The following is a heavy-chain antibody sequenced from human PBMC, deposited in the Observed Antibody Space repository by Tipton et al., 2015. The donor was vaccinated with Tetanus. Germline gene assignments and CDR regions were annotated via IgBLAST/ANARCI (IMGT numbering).Heavy chain of an antibody. CDR3: AKDGGPTRPNEDY. Sequence: SLRLSCAASGFTFSSYGMHWVRQAPGKGLEWVAVISYDGSNKYYADSVKGRFTISRDNSKNTLYLQMNSLRAEDTAVYYCAKDGGPTRPNEDYWGQGTLVTVSS. V-gene: IGHV3-30*18. CDR1: GFTFSSYG. D-gene: IGHD1-1*01. J-gene: IGHJ4*02. CDR2: ISYDGSNK.